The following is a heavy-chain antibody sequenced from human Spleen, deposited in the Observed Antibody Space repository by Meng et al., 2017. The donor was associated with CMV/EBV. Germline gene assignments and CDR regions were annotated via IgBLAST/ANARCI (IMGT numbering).Heavy chain of an antibody. D-gene: IGHD1-26*01. V-gene: IGHV1-46*01. CDR3: ARARAPESRHGSYLY. CDR2: INPSGGST. J-gene: IGHJ4*02. Sequence: ASVKVSCKASGYTFTSYYMHWVRQAPGQGLEWMGIINPSGGSTSYAQKFQGRVTMTRDTSTSTVYMERSSLRSEDTAVYYCARARAPESRHGSYLYWGQGTLVTVSS. CDR1: GYTFTSYY.